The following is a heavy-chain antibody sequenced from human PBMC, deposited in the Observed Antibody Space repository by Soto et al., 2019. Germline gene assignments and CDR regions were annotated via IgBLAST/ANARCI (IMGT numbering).Heavy chain of an antibody. J-gene: IGHJ4*02. Sequence: QVQLQESGPGLVKPSQTLSLTCTVSGGSISSGGYYWSWIRQHPGKGLEWIGYIHYSGSTYYNPSLKSRVTISVDTSKNQFPLKLSSVTAADTAVYYCARAEIYDYIWGGIFDYWGQGTLVTVSS. CDR2: IHYSGST. V-gene: IGHV4-31*03. D-gene: IGHD3-16*01. CDR3: ARAEIYDYIWGGIFDY. CDR1: GGSISSGGYY.